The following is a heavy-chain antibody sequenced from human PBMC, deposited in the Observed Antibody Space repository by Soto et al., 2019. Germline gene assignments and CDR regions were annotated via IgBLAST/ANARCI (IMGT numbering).Heavy chain of an antibody. CDR2: IKQDGSEK. V-gene: IGHV3-7*03. Sequence: GGSLRLSCAASGFTFSRYWMSWVRQAPGRGLEWVANIKQDGSEKYYVASVKGRFTMSKDNVKNSLYLQMNSLRAEDTALYYCARVRSGGNSYYFDYWGQGTQVTVSS. J-gene: IGHJ4*02. CDR3: ARVRSGGNSYYFDY. CDR1: GFTFSRYW. D-gene: IGHD2-21*02.